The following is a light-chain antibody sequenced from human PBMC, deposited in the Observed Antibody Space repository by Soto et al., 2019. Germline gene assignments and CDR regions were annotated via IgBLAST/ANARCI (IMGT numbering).Light chain of an antibody. CDR1: QNINTY. Sequence: DIQMTQSPSSLSASVGDRVTITCRASQNINTYLNWYHQRPGKAPNLLIYAASSLQSGVPSRFSGSGSGTDFTLTISSLQPEDFATYYCQQSYSARGTFGQGTKVEVK. CDR3: QQSYSARGT. CDR2: AAS. J-gene: IGKJ1*01. V-gene: IGKV1-39*01.